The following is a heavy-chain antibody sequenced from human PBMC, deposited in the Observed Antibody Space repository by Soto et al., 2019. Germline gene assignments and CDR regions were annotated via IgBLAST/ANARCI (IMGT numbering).Heavy chain of an antibody. V-gene: IGHV3-23*01. Sequence: EVQVLESGGSLIQPGGSLRLSCVISRVTFSSYALNWVRQAPGEGLEWVSSISGSGDTTYYADSVKGRFTISRDNSKNTLYLQMNSLRVQDTALYYCAKADYSYSWSPGDYWGQGTLVTVSS. J-gene: IGHJ4*02. CDR1: RVTFSSYA. D-gene: IGHD6-13*01. CDR3: AKADYSYSWSPGDY. CDR2: ISGSGDTT.